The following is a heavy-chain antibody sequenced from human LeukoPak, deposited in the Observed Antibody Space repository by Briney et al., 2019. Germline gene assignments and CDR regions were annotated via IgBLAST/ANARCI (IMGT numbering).Heavy chain of an antibody. J-gene: IGHJ4*02. Sequence: SETLSLTCAVYGGSFSGYYWSWIRQPPGKGLEWIGEINHSGSTNYNPSLKSRVTISADTSKNQFSLKLSSVTAADTAVYYCARGGGDIVVVPAAIGGPKYYFDYWGQGTLVTVSS. CDR1: GGSFSGYY. CDR3: ARGGGDIVVVPAAIGGPKYYFDY. D-gene: IGHD2-2*01. V-gene: IGHV4-34*01. CDR2: INHSGST.